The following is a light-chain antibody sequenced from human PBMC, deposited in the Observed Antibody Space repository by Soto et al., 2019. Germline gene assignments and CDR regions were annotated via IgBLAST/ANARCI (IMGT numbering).Light chain of an antibody. CDR2: EVS. CDR3: SSFAGSNNFPYV. J-gene: IGLJ1*01. CDR1: SSDVGGYNY. V-gene: IGLV2-14*01. Sequence: QSVLTQPASVSGSPGQSITISCTGTSSDVGGYNYVSWYQQHPGKAPKLLIYEVSDRPSGVSNRFSGSKSGNTASLTISGLLTEDEADYYCSSFAGSNNFPYVFGTGTKVTVL.